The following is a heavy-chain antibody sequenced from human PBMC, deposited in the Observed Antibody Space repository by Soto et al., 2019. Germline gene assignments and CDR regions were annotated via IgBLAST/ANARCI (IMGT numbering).Heavy chain of an antibody. CDR3: AKGGENGAHFDY. CDR2: ISWNSGSI. D-gene: IGHD2-8*01. Sequence: EVQLVESGGGLVQPGRSLRLSCAASGFTFDDYAMHWVRQAPGKGLEWVSGISWNSGSIGYADSVKGRFTISRDNAKNSLYLQMNSLRAEDTAVYYCAKGGENGAHFDYWGQGTLVTVSS. CDR1: GFTFDDYA. J-gene: IGHJ4*02. V-gene: IGHV3-9*01.